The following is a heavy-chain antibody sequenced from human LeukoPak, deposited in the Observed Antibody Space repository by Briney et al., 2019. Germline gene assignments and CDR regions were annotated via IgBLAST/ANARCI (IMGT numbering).Heavy chain of an antibody. CDR1: GGSISSYY. J-gene: IGHJ4*02. Sequence: PSETLSLTCTVSGGSISSYYWSWIRQPPGKALESIGYISDRGSTYYSPSLKSRATISAGTSKNQISLKLTSVTAADTAVYYCARDVCSGGTCYLDYWGRGTLVSVSS. CDR2: ISDRGST. CDR3: ARDVCSGGTCYLDY. D-gene: IGHD2-15*01. V-gene: IGHV4-59*01.